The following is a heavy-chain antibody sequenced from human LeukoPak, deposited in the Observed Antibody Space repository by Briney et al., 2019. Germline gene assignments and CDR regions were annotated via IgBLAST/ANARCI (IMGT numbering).Heavy chain of an antibody. V-gene: IGHV1-3*03. CDR2: INAGNGNT. CDR1: GYTFTSYA. J-gene: IGHJ3*02. D-gene: IGHD2-15*01. Sequence: ASVKVSCKASGYTFTSYAMHWVRQAPGQRLEWMGWINAGNGNTKYSQEFQGRVTITRDTSASTAYMELSSLRSEDMAVYYCARGAVGYCSGGSCYPLDAFDIWGQGTMVTVSS. CDR3: ARGAVGYCSGGSCYPLDAFDI.